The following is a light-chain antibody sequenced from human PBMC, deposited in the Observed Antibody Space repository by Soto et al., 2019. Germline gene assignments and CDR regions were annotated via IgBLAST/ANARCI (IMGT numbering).Light chain of an antibody. CDR3: CSNEGNVEV. J-gene: IGLJ1*01. Sequence: QSALTQPPSVSGAPGQSVTISCTGTSSDVCGYNYVAWYQQHPGKAPKSMIYDVTERPSGVPDRFSGSKSGTTASLTISGLQAVDEGDYYGCSNEGNVEVFGTGTKLTVL. CDR2: DVT. CDR1: SSDVCGYNY. V-gene: IGLV2-11*01.